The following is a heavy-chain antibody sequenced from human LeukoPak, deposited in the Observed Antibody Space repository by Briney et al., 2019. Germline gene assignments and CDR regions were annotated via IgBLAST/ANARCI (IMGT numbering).Heavy chain of an antibody. CDR3: AREFSKNVHSWILGY. CDR2: ISSSSSYI. CDR1: GFTFSSYA. D-gene: IGHD5-18*01. J-gene: IGHJ4*02. Sequence: GGSLRLSCAASGFTFSSYAMSWVRQAPGKGLGWVSSISSSSSYIYYADSVKGRFTISRDNAKNSLYLQMNSLRAEDTAVYYCAREFSKNVHSWILGYWGQGTLVTVSS. V-gene: IGHV3-21*01.